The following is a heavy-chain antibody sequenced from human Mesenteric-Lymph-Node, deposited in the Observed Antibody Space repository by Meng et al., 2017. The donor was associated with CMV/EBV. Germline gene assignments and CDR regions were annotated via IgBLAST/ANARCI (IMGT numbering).Heavy chain of an antibody. V-gene: IGHV4-59*01. CDR1: GGSISSYY. J-gene: IGHJ5*02. CDR3: ARSYYDFWSGNYIANWFDP. D-gene: IGHD3-3*01. CDR2: IHYSGST. Sequence: SETLSLTCTVPGGSISSYYWTWIRQPPGKGLEWIGYIHYSGSTNYNPSLKSRVTISIDTSKNQFSLKLSSVTAADTAVYYCARSYYDFWSGNYIANWFDPWGQGTLVTVSS.